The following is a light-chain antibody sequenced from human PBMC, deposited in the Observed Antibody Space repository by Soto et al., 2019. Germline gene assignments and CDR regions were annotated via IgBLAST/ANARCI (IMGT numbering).Light chain of an antibody. CDR2: AAS. J-gene: IGKJ2*01. CDR3: QWFGSSPPEYT. V-gene: IGKV3-20*01. Sequence: ETALTQSPGTLSLSPGERATLSCRASQLISSSSLAWYQQRPGLAPRLRIYAASSRATGIPDRFRSSGSGTDFTLTISRLEPEDFAVYYCQWFGSSPPEYTFGQGTKLEIK. CDR1: QLISSSS.